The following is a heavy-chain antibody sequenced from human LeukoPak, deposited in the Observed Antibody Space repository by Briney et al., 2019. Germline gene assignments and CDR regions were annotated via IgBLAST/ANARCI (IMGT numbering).Heavy chain of an antibody. CDR3: ARGRYNWNSYYMDV. CDR2: ISAYNGNT. V-gene: IGHV1-18*01. Sequence: WASVKVSCKASGYTFTSYGISWVRQAPGQGLEWMGWISAYNGNTNYAQKLQGRVTMTTDTSTSTAYMELSRLRSDDTAVYYCARGRYNWNSYYMDVWGQGTMVTVSS. CDR1: GYTFTSYG. D-gene: IGHD1-20*01. J-gene: IGHJ6*03.